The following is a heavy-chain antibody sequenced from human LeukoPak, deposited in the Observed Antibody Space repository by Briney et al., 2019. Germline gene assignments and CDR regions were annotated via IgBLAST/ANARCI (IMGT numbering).Heavy chain of an antibody. CDR1: GGSSSSGSYY. Sequence: SQTLSLTCTVSGGSSSSGSYYWSWIRQPPGKGLEWIGEINHSGSTNYNPSLKSRVTISVDTSKNQFSLKLSSVTAADTAVYYCARNLGFDYWGQGTLVTVSS. CDR3: ARNLGFDY. J-gene: IGHJ4*02. V-gene: IGHV4-39*07. CDR2: INHSGST.